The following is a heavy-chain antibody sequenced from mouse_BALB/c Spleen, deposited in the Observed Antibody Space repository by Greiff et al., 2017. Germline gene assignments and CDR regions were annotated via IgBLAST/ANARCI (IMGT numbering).Heavy chain of an antibody. CDR3: AASGGIYDGYPHYFDY. J-gene: IGHJ2*01. CDR2: IDPANGNT. CDR1: GFNIKDTY. D-gene: IGHD2-3*01. Sequence: VQLQQSGAELVKPGASVKLSCTASGFNIKDTYMHWVKQRPEQGLEWIGRIDPANGNTKYDPKFQGKATITADTSSNTAYLQLSSLTSEDTAVYYCAASGGIYDGYPHYFDYWGQGTTLTASS. V-gene: IGHV14-3*02.